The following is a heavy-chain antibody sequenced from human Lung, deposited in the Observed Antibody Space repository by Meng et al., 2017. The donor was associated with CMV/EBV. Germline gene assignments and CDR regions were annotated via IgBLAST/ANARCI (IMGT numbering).Heavy chain of an antibody. Sequence: LQLQESGPGLVKPSETLSLTCSVSGGSISSSDYDWGWVRQPPGKGLEWIGSIFHSGTTYYNPSLKSRLTISVDTSKNQFSLKLTSVTAADTAVYYCLREGYFDNSAFDPWGQGTLVTVSS. D-gene: IGHD3-22*01. CDR2: IFHSGTT. V-gene: IGHV4-39*07. J-gene: IGHJ5*02. CDR3: LREGYFDNSAFDP. CDR1: GGSISSSDYD.